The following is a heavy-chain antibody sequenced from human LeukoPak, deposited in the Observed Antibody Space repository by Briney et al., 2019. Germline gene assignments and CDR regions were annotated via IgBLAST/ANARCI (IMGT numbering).Heavy chain of an antibody. CDR1: GFTFSTYT. D-gene: IGHD7-27*01. CDR3: AIDPNWGTHS. CDR2: IGNNGGGT. Sequence: GGSLRLSCAASGFTFSTYTMYWVRHPPGKRLEWVSIIGNNGGGTHYADSVRGRFTISRDNSKNALYLQMNSLRVEDTAVYYCAIDPNWGTHSWGQGVLVTVSS. J-gene: IGHJ4*02. V-gene: IGHV3-23*01.